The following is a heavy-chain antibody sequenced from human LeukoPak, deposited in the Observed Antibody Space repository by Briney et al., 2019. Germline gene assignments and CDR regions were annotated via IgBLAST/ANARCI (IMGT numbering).Heavy chain of an antibody. Sequence: SETLSLTCTVSGGSISSSSYYWGWIRQPPGKGLEWIGSIYYSGSTYYNPSLKSRVTISVDTSKNQFSLKLSSVTAADTAVYYCARGHSIEPYYYYYYMDVWGKGTTVTVSS. D-gene: IGHD4-11*01. CDR2: IYYSGST. V-gene: IGHV4-39*01. J-gene: IGHJ6*03. CDR1: GGSISSSSYY. CDR3: ARGHSIEPYYYYYYMDV.